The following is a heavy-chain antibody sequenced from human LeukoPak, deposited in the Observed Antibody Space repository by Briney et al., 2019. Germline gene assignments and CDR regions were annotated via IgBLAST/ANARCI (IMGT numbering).Heavy chain of an antibody. J-gene: IGHJ5*02. CDR2: ISAYNGNT. D-gene: IGHD3-10*01. Sequence: ASVKVSCKASGYTFTSYGISWVRQAPGQGLEWMGWISAYNGNTNYAQKLQGRVTMTTDTSTSTAYMELRSLRSDDTAVYYCARDNMVRGVWALDPWGQGTLVTVSS. CDR3: ARDNMVRGVWALDP. V-gene: IGHV1-18*01. CDR1: GYTFTSYG.